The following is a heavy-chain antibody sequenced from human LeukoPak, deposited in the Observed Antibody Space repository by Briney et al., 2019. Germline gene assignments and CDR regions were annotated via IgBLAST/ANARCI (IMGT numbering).Heavy chain of an antibody. CDR1: GFTFRDYW. CDR3: ARDSAVATYYGVDV. V-gene: IGHV3-7*01. CDR2: IQSDGNEK. Sequence: GGSLRLSCGASGFTFRDYWMSWVRQAPGKGLEWVANIQSDGNEKNYIDPVQGRFTISRDNAKTSLYLQMNSLRAEDTAVYYCARDSAVATYYGVDVWGQGTTVTVSS. D-gene: IGHD6-19*01. J-gene: IGHJ6*02.